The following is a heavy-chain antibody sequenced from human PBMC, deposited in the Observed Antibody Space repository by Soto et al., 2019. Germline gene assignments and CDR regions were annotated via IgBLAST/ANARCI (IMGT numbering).Heavy chain of an antibody. CDR2: ISAYNGNT. CDR3: TSRGRVYYYGSGSYSGAFDI. J-gene: IGHJ3*02. V-gene: IGHV1-18*01. Sequence: ASVKVSCKASGYTFTSYGISWVRQAPGQGLEWMGWISAYNGNTNHAQKLQGRVTMTTDTSTSTAYMELRSLRSDDTAVYYCTSRGRVYYYGSGSYSGAFDIWGQGTMVTVSS. D-gene: IGHD3-10*01. CDR1: GYTFTSYG.